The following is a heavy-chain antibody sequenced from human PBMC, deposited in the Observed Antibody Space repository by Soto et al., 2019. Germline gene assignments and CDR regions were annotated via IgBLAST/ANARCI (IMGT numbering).Heavy chain of an antibody. CDR3: ARASEDDYYDSSGYYSY. CDR2: IYSGGST. J-gene: IGHJ4*02. Sequence: PGGSLRLSCAVSGFTVSSNYMSWVRQAPGKGLEWVSVIYSGGSTYYADSVKGRFTISRDNSKNTLYLQMNSLRAEDTAVYYCARASEDDYYDSSGYYSYWGQGTLVTVSS. D-gene: IGHD3-22*01. V-gene: IGHV3-53*01. CDR1: GFTVSSNY.